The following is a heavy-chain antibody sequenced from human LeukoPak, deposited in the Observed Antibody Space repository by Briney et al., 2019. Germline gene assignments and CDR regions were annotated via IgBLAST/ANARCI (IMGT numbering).Heavy chain of an antibody. J-gene: IGHJ4*02. V-gene: IGHV4-39*01. Sequence: SETLSLTCTVSGDSSSSSNSYWGWIRQPPGKGLEWIGSIHYSGSTYYNPSLKSRVTISVDTSKNQFSLKLSSVTAADTAVYYCARYVVYGSGKYYFDYWGQGTLVTVSS. CDR1: GDSSSSSNSY. CDR3: ARYVVYGSGKYYFDY. CDR2: IHYSGST. D-gene: IGHD3-10*01.